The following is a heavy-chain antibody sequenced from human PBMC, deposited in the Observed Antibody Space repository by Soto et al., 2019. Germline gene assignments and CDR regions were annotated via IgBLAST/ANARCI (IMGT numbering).Heavy chain of an antibody. CDR1: GGTFSSYA. CDR3: ARRPYYYDSSGYPFDY. J-gene: IGHJ4*02. Sequence: QVQLVQSGAEVKKPGSSVKVSCKASGGTFSSYAISWVRQAPGQGLEWMGGIIPICGTANYAQKFQGRVTITADESTSTAYMELSSLRSEDTAVYYCARRPYYYDSSGYPFDYWGQGTLVTVSS. V-gene: IGHV1-69*01. CDR2: IIPICGTA. D-gene: IGHD3-22*01.